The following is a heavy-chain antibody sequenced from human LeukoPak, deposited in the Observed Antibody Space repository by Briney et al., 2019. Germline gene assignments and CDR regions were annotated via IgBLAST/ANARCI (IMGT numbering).Heavy chain of an antibody. CDR3: ARDEVAVAGDYYYYYMDV. CDR1: GFAFSSYW. CDR2: INSDGSST. Sequence: GGSLRLSCAASGFAFSSYWMHWVRQAPGKGLVWVSRINSDGSSTSYADSVKGRFTISRDNAKNTLYLQMNSLRAEDTAVYYCARDEVAVAGDYYYYYMDVWGKGTTVTISS. J-gene: IGHJ6*03. V-gene: IGHV3-74*01. D-gene: IGHD6-19*01.